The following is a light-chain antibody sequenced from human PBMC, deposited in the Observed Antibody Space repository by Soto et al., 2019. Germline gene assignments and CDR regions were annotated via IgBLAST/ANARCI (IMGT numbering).Light chain of an antibody. CDR2: GSS. Sequence: EVVLTQSPGTLSLSPGERATLSCRASQSVSATYIAWYQQKSGQAPRLILYGSSSRATGVPDRFSGSGSGTEFTLTIDRLEPEDFAPYYCQQYGSSPRAFGQGTKVDNK. V-gene: IGKV3-20*01. CDR1: QSVSATY. J-gene: IGKJ1*01. CDR3: QQYGSSPRA.